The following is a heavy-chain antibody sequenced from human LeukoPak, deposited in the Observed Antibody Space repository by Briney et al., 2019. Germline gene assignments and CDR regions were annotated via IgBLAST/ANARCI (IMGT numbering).Heavy chain of an antibody. J-gene: IGHJ4*02. CDR1: GFTFSNYA. Sequence: GGSLRLSCAASGFTFSNYAMLWVRQAPGKGLEGVTVISYDGTNKYYADSVKGRFTISRDNSKNTLYLQMNNLRAEDTALYYCARDSSGRWLQSFDYWGQGTLVTVSS. CDR3: ARDSSGRWLQSFDY. V-gene: IGHV3-30-3*01. D-gene: IGHD5-24*01. CDR2: ISYDGTNK.